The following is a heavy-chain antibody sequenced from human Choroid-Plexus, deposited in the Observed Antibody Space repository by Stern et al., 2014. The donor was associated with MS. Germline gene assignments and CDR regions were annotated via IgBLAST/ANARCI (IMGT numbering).Heavy chain of an antibody. Sequence: VHLVESGGGVVQPGRPLRLSCAASGFSFSSFGMPWVRPAPGKGLEWVALISYDGSKDYADSVKGRFAISRDNSKNTLYLQMNSLRAEDTAVYYCAKDRQYLTFFFDFWGQGSLVTVSS. V-gene: IGHV3-30*18. J-gene: IGHJ4*02. CDR2: ISYDGSK. CDR3: AKDRQYLTFFFDF. CDR1: GFSFSSFG. D-gene: IGHD2/OR15-2a*01.